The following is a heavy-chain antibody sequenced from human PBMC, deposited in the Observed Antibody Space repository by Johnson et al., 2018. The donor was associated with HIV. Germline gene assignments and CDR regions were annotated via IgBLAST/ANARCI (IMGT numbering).Heavy chain of an antibody. D-gene: IGHD2-15*01. V-gene: IGHV3-48*04. Sequence: VQLVESGGGLVQPGGSLRLSCAASGFTFSGYWMTWVRQAPGKGLEWVSYISSSGSTIYSADSVKGRFTISRDNAKNSLYLQMNSLRAEDTAVYYCARSKDCSGGSCPDAFDIWGQGTMLIVSS. CDR3: ARSKDCSGGSCPDAFDI. J-gene: IGHJ3*02. CDR2: ISSSGSTI. CDR1: GFTFSGYW.